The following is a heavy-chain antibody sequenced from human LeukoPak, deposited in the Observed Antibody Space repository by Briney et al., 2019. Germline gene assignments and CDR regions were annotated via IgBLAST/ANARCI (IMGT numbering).Heavy chain of an antibody. D-gene: IGHD6-19*01. CDR2: INPNSGGT. V-gene: IGHV1-2*06. Sequence: ASVKVSCKASGYTFTGYYMHWVRQAPGQGLEWMGRINPNSGGTNYAQKFQGRVTMTRDTSISTAYMELSRLRSDDTAVYYCARDLGAVTAVAGTIGYFQHWGQGTLVTVSS. CDR3: ARDLGAVTAVAGTIGYFQH. CDR1: GYTFTGYY. J-gene: IGHJ1*01.